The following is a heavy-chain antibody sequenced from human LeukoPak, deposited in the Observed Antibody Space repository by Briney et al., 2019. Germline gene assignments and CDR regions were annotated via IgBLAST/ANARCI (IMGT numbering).Heavy chain of an antibody. J-gene: IGHJ5*02. Sequence: GASVKVSCKASGGTFSSYAISWVRQAPGQGLEWMGRIIPILGIANYAQKFQGRVTITADKSTSTAYMELSSLRSEDTAVYYCARGTVRGVISRNNWFDPWGQGTLVTVSS. CDR2: IIPILGIA. CDR3: ARGTVRGVISRNNWFDP. D-gene: IGHD3-10*01. CDR1: GGTFSSYA. V-gene: IGHV1-69*04.